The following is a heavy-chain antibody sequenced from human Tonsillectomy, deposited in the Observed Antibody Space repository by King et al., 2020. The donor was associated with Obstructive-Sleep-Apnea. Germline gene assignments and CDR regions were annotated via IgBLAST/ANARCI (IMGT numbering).Heavy chain of an antibody. CDR2: ISWNSGSL. J-gene: IGHJ2*01. D-gene: IGHD4-23*01. CDR3: AKDGTTSVVVSNWYLDL. V-gene: IGHV3-9*01. CDR1: GFTFDDYA. Sequence: VQLVESGGGLVQPGRSLTLSCAVSGFTFDDYAMHWVRQAPGKGLEWVSGISWNSGSLAYADSVKGRFTISRDNAKNSLYLQMNSLRSEDTAFYYCAKDGTTSVVVSNWYLDLWGRGTLVTVSS.